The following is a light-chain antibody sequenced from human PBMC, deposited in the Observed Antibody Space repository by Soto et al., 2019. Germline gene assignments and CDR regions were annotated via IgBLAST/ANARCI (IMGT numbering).Light chain of an antibody. V-gene: IGKV3-15*01. CDR1: QSVSSN. J-gene: IGKJ1*01. Sequence: EIVMTQSPATLAVSPGERATLSCRASQSVSSNLAWYQQKPGQAPRLLMYGASTRATGIPARFSGSGSGTEFTLVISSLQSEDIAVYYCQDYDDWPTWTFGQGTTVDIK. CDR3: QDYDDWPTWT. CDR2: GAS.